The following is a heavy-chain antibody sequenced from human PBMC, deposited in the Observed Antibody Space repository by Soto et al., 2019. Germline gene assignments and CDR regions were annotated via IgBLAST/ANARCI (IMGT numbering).Heavy chain of an antibody. CDR1: GFTFSSYA. D-gene: IGHD3-10*01. CDR3: AKALGRDFSDFDS. J-gene: IGHJ4*02. Sequence: SGGSLRLSWAASGFTFSSYAMSWVRQAPGKGLEWVSAISGSGGSTYYADSVAGRFTISRDNSRHTLYLQMNSLRAEDTAIYYCAKALGRDFSDFDSWGQGTQVTVS. CDR2: ISGSGGST. V-gene: IGHV3-23*01.